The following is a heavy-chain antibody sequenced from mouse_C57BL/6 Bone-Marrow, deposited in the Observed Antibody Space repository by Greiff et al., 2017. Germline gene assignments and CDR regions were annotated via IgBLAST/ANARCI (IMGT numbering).Heavy chain of an antibody. V-gene: IGHV1-64*01. CDR2: IHPNSGST. D-gene: IGHD1-1*01. CDR3: GHYGSSLRDD. Sequence: QVQLQQPGAELVKPGASVTLSCKASGYTFTSYWMHWVKQRPGQGLEWIGMIHPNSGSTNYNEKFKSKATLTVDKSSSTAYMQLSSLTSEDSAVYYCGHYGSSLRDDWGQGTSVTVSS. J-gene: IGHJ4*01. CDR1: GYTFTSYW.